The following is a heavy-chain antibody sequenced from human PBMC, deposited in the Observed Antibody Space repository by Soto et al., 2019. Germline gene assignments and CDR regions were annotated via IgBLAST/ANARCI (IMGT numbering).Heavy chain of an antibody. J-gene: IGHJ4*02. CDR1: GYSFSSHA. CDR2: IIPVFGTP. CDR3: ARGGALSTSWYWGDGLDS. Sequence: QEQLEQSGSEVKKSGSSVKVSCKASGYSFSSHAITWVRQAPGQGLEWMGGIIPVFGTPSYAQKFQGRVTISADKSTNTSYLELRSLRSEDTAVYYCARGGALSTSWYWGDGLDSWGQGTQVTVSS. D-gene: IGHD6-13*01. V-gene: IGHV1-69*06.